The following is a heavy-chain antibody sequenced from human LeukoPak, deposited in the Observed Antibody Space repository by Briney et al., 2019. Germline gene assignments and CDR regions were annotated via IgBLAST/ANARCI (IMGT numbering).Heavy chain of an antibody. D-gene: IGHD2-2*01. CDR1: GYSFTSYW. Sequence: KPGESLKISCKGSGYSFTSYWIGWVRKMPGKGLEGMGITYPGDSDTRYSPSFQGQVTISADESISTAYLQWSSLKASDTAMYYCARAGKVVPAANMVWGQGTLVTVSS. J-gene: IGHJ4*02. CDR3: ARAGKVVPAANMV. CDR2: TYPGDSDT. V-gene: IGHV5-51*03.